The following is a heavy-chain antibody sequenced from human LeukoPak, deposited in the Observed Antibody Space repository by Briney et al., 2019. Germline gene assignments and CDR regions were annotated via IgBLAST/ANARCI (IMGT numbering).Heavy chain of an antibody. Sequence: GASVKVSCKASGYTFTSYGISWVRQALGQGLEWMGWISAYNGNTNYAQKLQGRVTMTTDTSTSTAYMELRSLRSDDTAVYYCAREGYYDFWSGNNWFDPWGQGTLVTVSS. J-gene: IGHJ5*02. CDR1: GYTFTSYG. CDR2: ISAYNGNT. CDR3: AREGYYDFWSGNNWFDP. V-gene: IGHV1-18*01. D-gene: IGHD3-3*01.